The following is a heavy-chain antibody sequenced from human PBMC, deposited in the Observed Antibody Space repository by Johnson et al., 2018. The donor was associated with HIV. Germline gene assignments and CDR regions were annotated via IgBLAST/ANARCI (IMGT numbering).Heavy chain of an antibody. D-gene: IGHD5-12*01. Sequence: MLLVESGGGVVQPGGSLRLSCPASGFTFSSYWMHWVRQDPGKGLVWVSRIKSDESYTDYADSVKGRFTISRDNAKNTLYLQMNSLTPEDTAVYYCASTIDIVPTGRSYDAFDIWGQGTMVTVSS. J-gene: IGHJ3*02. CDR1: GFTFSSYW. CDR3: ASTIDIVPTGRSYDAFDI. V-gene: IGHV3-74*02. CDR2: IKSDESYT.